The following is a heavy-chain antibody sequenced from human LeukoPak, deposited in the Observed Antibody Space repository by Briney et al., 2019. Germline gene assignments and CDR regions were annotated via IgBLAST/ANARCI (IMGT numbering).Heavy chain of an antibody. V-gene: IGHV1-69*13. J-gene: IGHJ5*02. CDR3: ARDPTPVEMATGFDP. CDR1: GGTFSSYA. CDR2: IIPIFGTA. Sequence: ASVKVSCKASGGTFSSYAISWVRQAPGQGLEWMGGIIPIFGTANYAQKFQGRVTITADESTSTAYMELSSLRSEDTAVCYCARDPTPVEMATGFDPWGQGTLVTVSS. D-gene: IGHD5-24*01.